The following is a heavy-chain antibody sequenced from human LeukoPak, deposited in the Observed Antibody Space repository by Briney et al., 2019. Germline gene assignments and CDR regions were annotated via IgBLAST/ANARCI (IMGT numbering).Heavy chain of an antibody. Sequence: PETLSLTCTVSGGSISSSSYYWGWIRQPPGKGLEWIGSIYYSGSTYYNPSLKSRVTISVDTSKNQFSLKLSSVTAADTAVYYCAREDSSGYYGQYDYWGQGTLVTVSS. CDR2: IYYSGST. D-gene: IGHD3-22*01. CDR1: GGSISSSSYY. CDR3: AREDSSGYYGQYDY. V-gene: IGHV4-39*07. J-gene: IGHJ4*02.